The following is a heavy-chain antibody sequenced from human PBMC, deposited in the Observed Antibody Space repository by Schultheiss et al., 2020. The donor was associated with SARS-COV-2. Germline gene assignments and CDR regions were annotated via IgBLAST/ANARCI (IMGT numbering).Heavy chain of an antibody. CDR2: IKQDGSEK. Sequence: GESLKISCAASGFTFSSYWMSWVRQAPGKGLEWVANIKQDGSEKYYADSVKGRFTISRDNAKNSLYLQMNSLRAEDTAVYYCARDSGGTARPHPDWFDPWGQGTLVTVSS. D-gene: IGHD6-6*01. J-gene: IGHJ5*02. CDR3: ARDSGGTARPHPDWFDP. V-gene: IGHV3-7*01. CDR1: GFTFSSYW.